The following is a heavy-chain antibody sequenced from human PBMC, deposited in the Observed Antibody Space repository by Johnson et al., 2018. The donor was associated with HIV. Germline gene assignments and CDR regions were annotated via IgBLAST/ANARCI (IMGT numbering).Heavy chain of an antibody. V-gene: IGHV3-64*07. Sequence: VQLVESGGGLVQPGGSLRLSCAASGFTFSTYAMHWVRQAPGKGLEYISAISNNGGSTYYAESVRGRFTISRDNSKNTVYLQMGSLRPEDMAVYYCAKDITPELRQESAFDIWGQGTMVTVSS. CDR2: ISNNGGST. J-gene: IGHJ3*02. D-gene: IGHD1-26*01. CDR1: GFTFSTYA. CDR3: AKDITPELRQESAFDI.